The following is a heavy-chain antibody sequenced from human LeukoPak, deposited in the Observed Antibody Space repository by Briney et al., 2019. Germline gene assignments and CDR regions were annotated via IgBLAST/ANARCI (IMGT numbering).Heavy chain of an antibody. J-gene: IGHJ4*02. D-gene: IGHD3-10*01. V-gene: IGHV4-34*01. CDR3: ARGALWFAELPLDS. Sequence: SETLSLTCAVYGGSFSGYYWSWLRQPPGKGLEWIGEINHSGNTNSHPSLKSRVTIPVDTSKNQFSLKLSSVTAADTAVYYCARGALWFAELPLDSWGQGTLVTVSS. CDR2: INHSGNT. CDR1: GGSFSGYY.